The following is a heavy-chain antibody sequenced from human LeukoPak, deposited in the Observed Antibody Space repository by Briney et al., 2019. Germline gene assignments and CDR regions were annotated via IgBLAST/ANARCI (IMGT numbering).Heavy chain of an antibody. V-gene: IGHV1-8*01. CDR3: ARWYQLLYSNYGMDV. CDR2: MNPNSGNT. CDR1: GYTFTSYD. D-gene: IGHD2-2*01. Sequence: AAVKVSCKASGYTFTSYDINWVQQATGQRLEWMGWMNPNSGNTGYAQKFQGRVTMTRNTSISTAYMALSSLRSEDTAVYYCARWYQLLYSNYGMDVWGQGTTVTVSS. J-gene: IGHJ6*02.